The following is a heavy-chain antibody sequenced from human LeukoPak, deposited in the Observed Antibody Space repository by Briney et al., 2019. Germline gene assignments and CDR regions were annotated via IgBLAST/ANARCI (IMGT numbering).Heavy chain of an antibody. CDR1: GFTVSSNY. Sequence: GGSLRLSCAASGFTVSSNYMSWVRQAPGKGLEWVSVIYSGGSTYYADSVKGRFTISRDNSKNTLYLQMNSLRAGDTAVYYCARGGVTTVVRGDYFDYWGQGTLVTVSS. V-gene: IGHV3-66*01. J-gene: IGHJ4*02. D-gene: IGHD4-23*01. CDR2: IYSGGST. CDR3: ARGGVTTVVRGDYFDY.